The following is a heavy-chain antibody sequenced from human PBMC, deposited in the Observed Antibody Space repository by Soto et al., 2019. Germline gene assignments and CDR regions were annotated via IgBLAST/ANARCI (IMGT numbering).Heavy chain of an antibody. D-gene: IGHD4-17*01. J-gene: IGHJ6*02. Sequence: EVQLLESGGGLVQPGGSLRLSCAASGFTFSSYAMSWVRQAPGKGLEWVSAISGSGGSTYYADSVKGRFTISRDNSKNSQYLQMNSLRAEDTAVYDCANPPPDYEYYYFGMDVWGQGTTVTVSS. CDR2: ISGSGGST. V-gene: IGHV3-23*01. CDR1: GFTFSSYA. CDR3: ANPPPDYEYYYFGMDV.